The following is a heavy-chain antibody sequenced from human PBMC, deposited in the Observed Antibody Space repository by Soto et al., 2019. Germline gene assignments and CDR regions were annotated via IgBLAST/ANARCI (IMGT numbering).Heavy chain of an antibody. D-gene: IGHD5-18*01. CDR1: GGTFSSYA. CDR2: IIPIFGTA. Sequence: QVQLVQSGAEVKKPGSSVKVSCKASGGTFSSYAISWVRQAPGQGLEWMGGIIPIFGTANYAQKYQGRVTITADKTTSTAYMERSSRRSEDTAVYYCARAEGGYGDGSSFDYSGQGTLVTVSA. CDR3: ARAEGGYGDGSSFDY. V-gene: IGHV1-69*06. J-gene: IGHJ4*02.